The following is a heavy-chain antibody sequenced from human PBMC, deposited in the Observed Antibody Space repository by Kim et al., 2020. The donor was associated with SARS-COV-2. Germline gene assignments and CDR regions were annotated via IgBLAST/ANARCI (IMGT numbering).Heavy chain of an antibody. CDR3: ARHSSSGWSSFDY. J-gene: IGHJ4*02. Sequence: GESLKISCKGSGYSFTTNWIDWVRQMPGKGLEWMGIIYPGDSDTSYSPSFQGQVTISADNSIRTAYLQWSSLKASDTAMYYCARHSSSGWSSFDYWGQGTLVTVYS. CDR2: IYPGDSDT. CDR1: GYSFTTNW. D-gene: IGHD6-19*01. V-gene: IGHV5-51*01.